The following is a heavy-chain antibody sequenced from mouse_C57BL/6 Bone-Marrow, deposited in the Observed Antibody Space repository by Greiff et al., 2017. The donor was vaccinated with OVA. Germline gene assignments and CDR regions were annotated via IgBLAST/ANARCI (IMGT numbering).Heavy chain of an antibody. V-gene: IGHV1-80*01. CDR1: GYAFSSYW. CDR2: IYPGDGDT. CDR3: ARGYF. J-gene: IGHJ2*01. Sequence: VKVVESGAELVKPGASVEISCKASGYAFSSYWMNWVKQRPGKGLERIGQIYPGDGDTNYNGKFKGKATLTADKSSSTAYMQLSSLTSEDSAVYFCARGYFWGQGTTLTVSS.